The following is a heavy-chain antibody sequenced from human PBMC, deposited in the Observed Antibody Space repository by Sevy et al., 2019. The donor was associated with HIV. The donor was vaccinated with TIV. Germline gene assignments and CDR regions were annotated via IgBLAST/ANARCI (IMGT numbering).Heavy chain of an antibody. V-gene: IGHV3-21*01. J-gene: IGHJ3*02. D-gene: IGHD7-27*01. Sequence: GGSLRLSCAASGFTFSSYSMNWVRQAPGKGLEWVSSISSSSSYIYYADSVKGRITISRDNAKNSLYLQMNSLRAEDTAVYYCATRWGHDAFDIWGQGTMVTVSS. CDR3: ATRWGHDAFDI. CDR1: GFTFSSYS. CDR2: ISSSSSYI.